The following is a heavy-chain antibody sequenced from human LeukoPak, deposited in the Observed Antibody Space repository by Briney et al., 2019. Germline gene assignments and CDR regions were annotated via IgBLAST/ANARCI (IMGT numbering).Heavy chain of an antibody. CDR1: GFTFSTYA. CDR2: ISGSGDGT. V-gene: IGHV3-23*01. J-gene: IGHJ5*02. D-gene: IGHD2/OR15-2a*01. CDR3: AKGFSRAFDP. Sequence: GGSLRLSCAASGFTFSTYATGWVRQAPGKGREWVSAISGSGDGTYYADSVTGRFTISRDKSKNTLYLQMNSLRAEDTAVYYCAKGFSRAFDPWGQGTLVTVSS.